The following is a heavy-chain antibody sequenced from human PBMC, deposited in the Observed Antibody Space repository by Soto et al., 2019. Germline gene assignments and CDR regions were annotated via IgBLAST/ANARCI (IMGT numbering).Heavy chain of an antibody. CDR3: ARGEQYSGRIFDY. D-gene: IGHD1-26*01. V-gene: IGHV6-1*01. J-gene: IGHJ4*01. CDR2: TYYRSKWYY. CDR1: GDSVSSNSAG. Sequence: PSQTLSLTCVITGDSVSSNSAGCSWVRQSPSRGLEWLGRTYYRSKWYYEYAVSVRGRITINPDTSKNQYSLQLNSVTPEDTAVYFCARGEQYSGRIFDYRGQGTLVTVSS.